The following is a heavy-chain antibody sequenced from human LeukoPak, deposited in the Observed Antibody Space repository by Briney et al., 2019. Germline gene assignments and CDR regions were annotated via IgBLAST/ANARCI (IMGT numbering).Heavy chain of an antibody. V-gene: IGHV3-20*04. J-gene: IGHJ4*02. Sequence: GGSLRLSCAASGFTFSSYWMSWVRQAPGKGLEWVSGINRNGGSSSYADSVNGRFTISRDNAKNSLYLQMNSLRAEDTALYYRARKSGGSDYWGQGTLVTVSS. CDR2: INRNGGSS. CDR3: ARKSGGSDY. CDR1: GFTFSSYW. D-gene: IGHD2-15*01.